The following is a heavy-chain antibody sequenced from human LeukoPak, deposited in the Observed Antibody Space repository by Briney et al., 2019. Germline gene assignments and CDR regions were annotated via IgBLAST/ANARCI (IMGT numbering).Heavy chain of an antibody. Sequence: SETLSLTCTVSGGSISSYYWSWNRQPPGKGLEWIGYIYYSGSTNYNPSLKSRVTISVDTSRNQFSLKLSSVTAADTAVYYCAATTYYFDYWGQGTLVTVSS. D-gene: IGHD1-7*01. CDR2: IYYSGST. V-gene: IGHV4-59*01. CDR1: GGSISSYY. J-gene: IGHJ4*02. CDR3: AATTYYFDY.